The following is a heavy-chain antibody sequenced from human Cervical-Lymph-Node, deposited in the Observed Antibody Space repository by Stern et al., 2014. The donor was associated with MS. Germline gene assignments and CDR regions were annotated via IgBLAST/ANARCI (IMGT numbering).Heavy chain of an antibody. D-gene: IGHD5-12*01. J-gene: IGHJ6*02. V-gene: IGHV1-2*04. CDR2: INPDSGGT. Sequence: VQLVQSGAEVKTPGASVKVSCKASGYTFTDFYLHWVRQAPGQGLERMGWINPDSGGTNYAQKFQDCVTMTRDTSISTAYMEVRRLTSDDTAVYYCASSGYGVYYGMDVWGQGTTVTVSS. CDR3: ASSGYGVYYGMDV. CDR1: GYTFTDFY.